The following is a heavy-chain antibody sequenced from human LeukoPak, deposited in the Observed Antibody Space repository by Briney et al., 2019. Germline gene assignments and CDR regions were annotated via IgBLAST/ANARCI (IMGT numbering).Heavy chain of an antibody. V-gene: IGHV4-61*01. Sequence: SETLSLTCTVSGGSVSSGSYYWSWIRQPPGKGLEWTGYIYYSGSTNYIPSLKSRVTISVDTSKNQFSLKLSSVTAADTAVYYCARRYVRSAFDYWGQGTLVTVSS. J-gene: IGHJ4*02. CDR1: GGSVSSGSYY. D-gene: IGHD2-15*01. CDR3: ARRYVRSAFDY. CDR2: IYYSGST.